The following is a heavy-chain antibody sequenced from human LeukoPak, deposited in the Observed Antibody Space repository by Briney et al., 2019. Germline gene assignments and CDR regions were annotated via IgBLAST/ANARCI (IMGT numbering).Heavy chain of an antibody. V-gene: IGHV4-34*01. CDR1: GGSFSGYY. J-gene: IGHJ4*02. CDR3: ARDRRLRYSSSSYCDY. Sequence: SETLSLTCAVYGGSFSGYYWSWIRQPPGKGLEWIGEINHSGSTNYNPSLKSRVTISVDTSKNQFSLKLSSVTAADTAVYYCARDRRLRYSSSSYCDYWGQGTLVTVSS. D-gene: IGHD6-6*01. CDR2: INHSGST.